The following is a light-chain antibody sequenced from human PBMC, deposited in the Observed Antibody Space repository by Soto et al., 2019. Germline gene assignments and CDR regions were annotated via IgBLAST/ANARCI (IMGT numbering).Light chain of an antibody. CDR2: AVS. V-gene: IGLV2-14*01. J-gene: IGLJ3*02. CDR3: SSYTSSSALV. Sequence: SVLTQPASVSGSPGQSITISCTGTSGDVGGYTSVSWYKDHPGRAPKFIIYAVSNRPSGVSHRFSGSKSGNTASLTIPELQAADEADYYCSSYTSSSALVFGGGTKVTVL. CDR1: SGDVGGYTS.